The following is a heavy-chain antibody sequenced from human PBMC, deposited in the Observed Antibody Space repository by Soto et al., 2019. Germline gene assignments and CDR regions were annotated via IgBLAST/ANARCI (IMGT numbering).Heavy chain of an antibody. CDR3: ARSLRQYSYDYYMDV. Sequence: SETLSLTCTVSGGSIISDYWSWILQPPGKGLEWIGYIYYSGSTNYNPSLKSRVTISVDTSKNQFSLKLSSVTAADTAVYYCARSLRQYSYDYYMDVWGKGITVTVS. V-gene: IGHV4-59*01. J-gene: IGHJ6*03. CDR1: GGSIISDY. D-gene: IGHD3-16*02. CDR2: IYYSGST.